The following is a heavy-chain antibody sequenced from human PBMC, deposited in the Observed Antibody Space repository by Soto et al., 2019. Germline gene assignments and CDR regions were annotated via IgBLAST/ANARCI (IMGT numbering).Heavy chain of an antibody. CDR2: IYYSGTV. CDR1: GYSITSGGYY. J-gene: IGHJ3*01. D-gene: IGHD3-10*01. V-gene: IGHV4-31*03. CDR3: ARGRVPKVRGPTQGAFDV. Sequence: QVQLEESGPGLVKPSQTLSLTCTVSGYSITSGGYYWSWIRQHPGKGLEWIGYIYYSGTVYYNPSLNSRVSISVDTSKNQFSLKLSSVTAADTAKYYCARGRVPKVRGPTQGAFDVWGQGTMVTVSS.